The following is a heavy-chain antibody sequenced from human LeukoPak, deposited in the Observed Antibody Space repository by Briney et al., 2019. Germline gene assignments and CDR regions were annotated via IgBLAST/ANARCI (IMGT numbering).Heavy chain of an antibody. Sequence: ASVKVSCKASGYTFTGYYMHWVRQAPGQGLEWMGWINPNSGGTNYAQKFQGRVTMTGDTSISTAYMELSRLRSDDTAVYYCARVDIVATTLDYWGQGTLVTVSS. D-gene: IGHD5-12*01. CDR1: GYTFTGYY. CDR3: ARVDIVATTLDY. J-gene: IGHJ4*02. V-gene: IGHV1-2*02. CDR2: INPNSGGT.